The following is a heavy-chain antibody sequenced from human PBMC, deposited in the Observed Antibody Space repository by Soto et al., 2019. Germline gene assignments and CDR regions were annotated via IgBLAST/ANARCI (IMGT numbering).Heavy chain of an antibody. D-gene: IGHD7-27*01. CDR2: IYHSGST. Sequence: SETLSLTCTVSGGSISSGGYSWSWIRQPPGKGLEWIGYIYHSGSTYYNPSLKSRVTISVDRSKNQFSLKLSSVTAADTAVYYCARGTGWTHWYFDLWGRGTLVTVSS. V-gene: IGHV4-30-2*01. CDR1: GGSISSGGYS. CDR3: ARGTGWTHWYFDL. J-gene: IGHJ2*01.